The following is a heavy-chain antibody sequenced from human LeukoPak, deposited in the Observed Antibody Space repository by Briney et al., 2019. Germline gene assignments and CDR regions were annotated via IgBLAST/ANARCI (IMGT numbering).Heavy chain of an antibody. Sequence: ASVKVSCKASGGTFSSYAISWVRQAPGQGLEWMGGIIPIFGTANYAQKFQGRVTITADESTSTAYMELRSLRSDDTAVYYCAREAEAVYYGSGAYYYMDVWGKGTTVTVSS. J-gene: IGHJ6*03. CDR2: IIPIFGTA. CDR1: GGTFSSYA. V-gene: IGHV1-69*13. D-gene: IGHD3-10*01. CDR3: AREAEAVYYGSGAYYYMDV.